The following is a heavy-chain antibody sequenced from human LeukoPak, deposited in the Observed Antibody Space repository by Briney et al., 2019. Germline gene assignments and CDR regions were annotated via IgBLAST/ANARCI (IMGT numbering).Heavy chain of an antibody. CDR1: GFTFSSYA. CDR2: ISGSGGST. CDR3: ARDGDSSGYYEPDAFDI. Sequence: PGGSLRLSCAASGFTFSSYAMSWVRQAPGKGLEWVSGISGSGGSTYYADSVKGRFTISRDNSKNTLYLQMNSLRAEDTAVYYCARDGDSSGYYEPDAFDIWGQGTMVTVSS. V-gene: IGHV3-23*01. D-gene: IGHD3-22*01. J-gene: IGHJ3*02.